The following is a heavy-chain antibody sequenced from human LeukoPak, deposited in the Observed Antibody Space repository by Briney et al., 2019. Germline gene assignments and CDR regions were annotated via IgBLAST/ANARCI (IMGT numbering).Heavy chain of an antibody. CDR2: IKQDGSEK. D-gene: IGHD3-10*01. Sequence: GGSLRLSCAAPGFTFSSYWMSWVRQAPGKGLEWVANIKQDGSEKYYVDSVKGRFTISGDNAKNSLYLQMNSLRAEDTAVYYCARQLRGGAFDIWGQGTMVTVSS. V-gene: IGHV3-7*01. CDR3: ARQLRGGAFDI. J-gene: IGHJ3*02. CDR1: GFTFSSYW.